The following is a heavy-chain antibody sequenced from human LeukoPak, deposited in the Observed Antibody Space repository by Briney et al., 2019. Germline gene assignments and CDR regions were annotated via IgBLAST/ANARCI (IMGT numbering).Heavy chain of an antibody. CDR3: ARGHSSSWSHWFDP. Sequence: SETLSLTCAVYGGSFSGYYWSWIRQPPGKGLEWIGEINHSGSTNYNPSLKSRVTISVDTSKNQFSLKLSPVTAADTAVYYCARGHSSSWSHWFDPWGQGTLVTVSS. CDR1: GGSFSGYY. V-gene: IGHV4-34*01. J-gene: IGHJ5*02. D-gene: IGHD6-13*01. CDR2: INHSGST.